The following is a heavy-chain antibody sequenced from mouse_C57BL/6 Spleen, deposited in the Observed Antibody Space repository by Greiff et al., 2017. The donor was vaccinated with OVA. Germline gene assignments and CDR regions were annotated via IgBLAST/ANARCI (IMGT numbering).Heavy chain of an antibody. V-gene: IGHV1-64*01. J-gene: IGHJ3*01. CDR1: GYTFTSYW. D-gene: IGHD2-3*01. CDR2: IHPNSGST. CDR3: ARSMGYDGYSFAY. Sequence: QVQLQQPGAELVKPGASVKLSCKASGYTFTSYWMHWVKQRPGQGLEWIGMIHPNSGSTNYNEKFKSKATLTVDKSSSTAYMQLSSLTSEDSAVYYCARSMGYDGYSFAYWGQGTLVTVSA.